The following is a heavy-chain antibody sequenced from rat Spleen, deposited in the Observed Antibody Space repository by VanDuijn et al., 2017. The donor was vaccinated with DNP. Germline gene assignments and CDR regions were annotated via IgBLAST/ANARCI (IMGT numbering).Heavy chain of an antibody. V-gene: IGHV3-1*01. CDR1: GYSITSDY. CDR3: VRWVRALDY. CDR2: ISYSGSP. Sequence: EVHLQESGPGLVKPSQSLSLTCSVTGYSITSDYWGWIRKFPGNKMEWIGHISYSGSPNYNPSLRSRISITRDTSKNQFFLHLNSVITEDTATYYCVRWVRALDYWGQGVMVTVSS. J-gene: IGHJ2*01. D-gene: IGHD4-1*01.